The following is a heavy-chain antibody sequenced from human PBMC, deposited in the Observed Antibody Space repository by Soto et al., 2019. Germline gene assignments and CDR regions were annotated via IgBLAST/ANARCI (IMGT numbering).Heavy chain of an antibody. CDR1: GYTFTSYA. Sequence: ASVKVSCKASGYTFTSYAMHWVRQAPGQRLEWMGWINAGNGNTKYSQKFQGRVTITRDTSASTAYMELSSLRSEDTAVYYCARGFLRFQKFDYWGQGTLVPVSS. V-gene: IGHV1-3*01. J-gene: IGHJ4*02. D-gene: IGHD2-21*01. CDR3: ARGFLRFQKFDY. CDR2: INAGNGNT.